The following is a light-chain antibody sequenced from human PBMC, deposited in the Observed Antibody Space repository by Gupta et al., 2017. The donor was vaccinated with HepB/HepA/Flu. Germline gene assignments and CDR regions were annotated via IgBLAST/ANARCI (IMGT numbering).Light chain of an antibody. CDR1: QSVSNW. V-gene: IGKV1-5*03. CDR2: TAS. J-gene: IGKJ1*01. CDR3: QQDYTYPWT. Sequence: DMQMTESPSTLSASVGDRVTITCLASQSVSNWLAWYQQKPGKAPKLLIHTASSLETGVTSRFSDSGSGTEFTLSISGLQAGDVATYYCQQDYTYPWTFGQGTKVEIK.